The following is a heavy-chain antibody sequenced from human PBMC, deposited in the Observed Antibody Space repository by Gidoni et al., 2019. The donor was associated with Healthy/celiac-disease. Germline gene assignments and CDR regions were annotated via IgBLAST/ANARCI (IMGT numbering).Heavy chain of an antibody. Sequence: QVQLVQSGAEVKKAGTTVKVSCKASGGTFSRYAISWVRQAPGQGLEGMVGIIPIFVTENYAQKFQGRVTIPADQSTSTAYMELSSLSSEDTAVYYCARNPARSGGMDVWGQGTTVTVSS. D-gene: IGHD6-25*01. CDR1: GGTFSRYA. CDR2: IIPIFVTE. J-gene: IGHJ6*02. CDR3: ARNPARSGGMDV. V-gene: IGHV1-69*01.